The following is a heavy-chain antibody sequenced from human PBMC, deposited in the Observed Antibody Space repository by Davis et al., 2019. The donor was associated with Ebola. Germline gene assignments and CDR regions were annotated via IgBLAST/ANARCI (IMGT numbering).Heavy chain of an antibody. Sequence: PSETLSLTCTVSGGSISSSNYYWGWIRQPPGKGLEWIGYIYYTGSTDYNPSLKSRVTISVDTSKNQFSLKLSSVTAADTAVYYCARVVVVPGAIDALSYNWFDPWGQGTLVTVSS. CDR1: GGSISSSNYY. V-gene: IGHV4-61*05. J-gene: IGHJ5*02. CDR2: IYYTGST. D-gene: IGHD2-2*01. CDR3: ARVVVVPGAIDALSYNWFDP.